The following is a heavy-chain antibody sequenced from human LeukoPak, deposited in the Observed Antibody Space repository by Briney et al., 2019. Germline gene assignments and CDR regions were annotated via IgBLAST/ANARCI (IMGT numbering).Heavy chain of an antibody. CDR1: GFTFSSYG. CDR2: ISYDGSNK. Sequence: GGSLRLSCAASGFTFSSYGMHWVRQAPGKGLEWVAVISYDGSNKYYADSVKGRFTISRDNSKNTLYLQMNSLRAEDTAVYYCARETRRDGYNECWGQGPLVTVSS. V-gene: IGHV3-30*03. D-gene: IGHD5-24*01. J-gene: IGHJ4*02. CDR3: ARETRRDGYNEC.